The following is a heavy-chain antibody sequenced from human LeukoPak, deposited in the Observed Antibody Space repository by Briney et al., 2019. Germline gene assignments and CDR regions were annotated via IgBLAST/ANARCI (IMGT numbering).Heavy chain of an antibody. J-gene: IGHJ4*02. V-gene: IGHV3-23*01. CDR2: LSGSGAST. CDR3: AKQKGYCSGGSCYYSDY. Sequence: GGSLRLSCAASGFTFSSYAMSWVRQAPGKGLEWASTLSGSGASTSYADSVKGRFTISRDNSKNTLYLQMNSLRAEDTARYYCAKQKGYCSGGSCYYSDYWGQGTLVTVSS. CDR1: GFTFSSYA. D-gene: IGHD2-15*01.